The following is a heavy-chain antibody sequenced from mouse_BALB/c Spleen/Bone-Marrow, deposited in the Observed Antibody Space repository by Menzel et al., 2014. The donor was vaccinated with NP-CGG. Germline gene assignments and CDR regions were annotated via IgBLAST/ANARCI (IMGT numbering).Heavy chain of an antibody. CDR2: ISYSGST. D-gene: IGHD2-4*01. CDR1: GYSITRDYA. CDR3: ARSSSYDYDVGFAY. Sequence: EVKVEESGPGLVKPSQSLSLTCIVTGYSITRDYAWNWIRPFPGNKLEWMGYISYSGSTTYNPSLESRISITRDTSKNQFFLQLNSVTTEDTATYYCARSSSYDYDVGFAYWGQGTLVTVSA. V-gene: IGHV3-2*02. J-gene: IGHJ3*01.